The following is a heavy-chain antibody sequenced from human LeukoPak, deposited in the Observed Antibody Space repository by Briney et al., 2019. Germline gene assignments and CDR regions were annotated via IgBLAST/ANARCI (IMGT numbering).Heavy chain of an antibody. V-gene: IGHV3-21*01. J-gene: IGHJ6*04. CDR2: ISSSSSYI. CDR1: GFTFSSYS. D-gene: IGHD2-15*01. Sequence: GGSLRLSCAASGFTFSSYSMNWVRQAPGKGLEWVSSISSSSSYIYYADSVKGRFTISRDNAKNSLYLQMYSLRAEDTAVYYCARDHIIEHIVVVVAASPYYYYGMDVWGKGTTVTVSS. CDR3: ARDHIIEHIVVVVAASPYYYYGMDV.